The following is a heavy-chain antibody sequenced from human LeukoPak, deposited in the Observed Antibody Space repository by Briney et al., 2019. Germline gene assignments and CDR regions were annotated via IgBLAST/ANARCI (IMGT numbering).Heavy chain of an antibody. V-gene: IGHV3-43D*03. CDR3: AKDHGRASVAGRWDFFDY. CDR1: GFTFDDYA. D-gene: IGHD6-19*01. J-gene: IGHJ4*02. Sequence: GGSLRLSCAASGFTFDDYAMHWVRQTPGKGLEWVSLISWDGGSYYYADSVKGRFTISRDNSKNSLYLQMNSLRAEDTAFYYCAKDHGRASVAGRWDFFDYWGQGTLVTVSS. CDR2: ISWDGGSY.